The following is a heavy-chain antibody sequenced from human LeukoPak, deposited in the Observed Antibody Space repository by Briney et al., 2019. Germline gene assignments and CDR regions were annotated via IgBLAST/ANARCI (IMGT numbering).Heavy chain of an antibody. D-gene: IGHD2-2*01. CDR3: ARAPHMVLVPGYFDY. Sequence: GGSLRLSCAASGFTFTRYSMSWVRQAPGKGLEWVSYISSSSSTIYYADSVKGRFIISRDNAKNSLYLQMNSLRDEDTAVYYCARAPHMVLVPGYFDYWGQGILVTVSS. J-gene: IGHJ4*02. CDR1: GFTFTRYS. V-gene: IGHV3-48*02. CDR2: ISSSSSTI.